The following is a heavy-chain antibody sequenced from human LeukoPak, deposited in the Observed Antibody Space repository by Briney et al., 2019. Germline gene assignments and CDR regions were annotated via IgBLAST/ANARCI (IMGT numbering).Heavy chain of an antibody. D-gene: IGHD2-21*02. Sequence: GGSLRLSCAASGFSFSDHHVDWVRQAPGKGLEWIGRSRNKGNAYSTVYAASVNGRFTISRDEPENSLYLQMNSLRTEDTAVYYCAKERTSQLPDYYFDYWGQGTLVTISS. V-gene: IGHV3-72*01. J-gene: IGHJ4*02. CDR2: SRNKGNAYST. CDR1: GFSFSDHH. CDR3: AKERTSQLPDYYFDY.